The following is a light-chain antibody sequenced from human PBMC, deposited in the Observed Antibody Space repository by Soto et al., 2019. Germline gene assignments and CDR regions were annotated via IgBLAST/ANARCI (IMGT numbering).Light chain of an antibody. J-gene: IGKJ4*01. CDR2: KAS. Sequence: DIQMTQSPSTLSASVGDRVTITCRASQSISSWLAWYQQKPGKAPKILIYKASSLESGVPSRFSGSGSGTEFTLTIRSLQPDDFATYYCQQYNSYSLTFGGGTKVEIK. CDR1: QSISSW. CDR3: QQYNSYSLT. V-gene: IGKV1-5*03.